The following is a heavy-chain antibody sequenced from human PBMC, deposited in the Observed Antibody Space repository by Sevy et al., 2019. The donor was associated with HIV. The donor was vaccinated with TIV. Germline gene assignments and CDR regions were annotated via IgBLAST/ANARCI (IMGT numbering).Heavy chain of an antibody. Sequence: GGSLGLSCAASGFTFSSYSMNWVRQAPGKGLEWVSSISSSSSYIYYADSVKGRFTISRDNAKNSLYLQMNSLRAEDTAVYYCARGDPRSSSTWYYFDYWGQRTLVTVSS. CDR2: ISSSSSYI. CDR1: GFTFSSYS. V-gene: IGHV3-21*01. J-gene: IGHJ4*02. CDR3: ARGDPRSSSTWYYFDY. D-gene: IGHD6-6*01.